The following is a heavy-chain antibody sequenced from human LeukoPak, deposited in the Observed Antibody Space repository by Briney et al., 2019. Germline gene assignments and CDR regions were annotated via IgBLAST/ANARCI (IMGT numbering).Heavy chain of an antibody. D-gene: IGHD3-10*01. Sequence: PGRSLRLSCAASGLTFDDYAMHWVRHAPGKGLEWVSGISWNSGSIGYADSVKGRFTISRDNAKNSLYLQMNSLRAEDTALYYCAKDLAHYYGSRSPGMDVWGQGTTVTVSS. CDR1: GLTFDDYA. V-gene: IGHV3-9*01. CDR2: ISWNSGSI. CDR3: AKDLAHYYGSRSPGMDV. J-gene: IGHJ6*02.